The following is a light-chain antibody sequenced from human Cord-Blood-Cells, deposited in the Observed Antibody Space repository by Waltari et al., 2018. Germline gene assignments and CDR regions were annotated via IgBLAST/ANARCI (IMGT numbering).Light chain of an antibody. J-gene: IGLJ3*02. V-gene: IGLV1-47*01. CDR1: SSNIGSNY. CDR2: RNT. CDR3: AAWDDSLNWV. Sequence: QSVLTQPPSASGTPGQRVTISCSGSSSNIGSNYVYWYQQLPGTAPKLLIYRNTQRPSGVPDRFSGSKSGTSASLAIRGLRSEDEADYYCAAWDDSLNWVFGGGTKLTVL.